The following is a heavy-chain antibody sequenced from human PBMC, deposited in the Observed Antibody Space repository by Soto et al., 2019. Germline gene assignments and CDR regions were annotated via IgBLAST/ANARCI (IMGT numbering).Heavy chain of an antibody. CDR1: GYSFTSHA. V-gene: IGHV5-51*01. CDR3: ARQTYCSSTSCYNVDP. D-gene: IGHD2-2*02. Sequence: PGDSLNISCMGTGYSFTSHAIGWAPQKPGKGLEWIGIIYLGDTDTRYGPSFQGQVTISADKSISTAYLQWSSLKASDTALYYCARQTYCSSTSCYNVDPWGPGTLVPLSP. J-gene: IGHJ5*02. CDR2: IYLGDTDT.